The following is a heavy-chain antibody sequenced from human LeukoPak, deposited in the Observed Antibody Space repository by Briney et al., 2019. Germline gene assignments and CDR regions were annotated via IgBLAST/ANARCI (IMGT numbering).Heavy chain of an antibody. V-gene: IGHV4-59*01. J-gene: IGHJ4*02. CDR2: IYYSGGT. CDR1: GGAISSYY. Sequence: PSETLSLTCTVSGGAISSYYWSWIRQSPGKGLEWIGYIYYSGGTKYNPSLMSRVTISVDRAQNQFSLSLRSVTAADTAAYYCARDGLYDSSGYYMDSWGQGTLIIVSS. CDR3: ARDGLYDSSGYYMDS. D-gene: IGHD3-22*01.